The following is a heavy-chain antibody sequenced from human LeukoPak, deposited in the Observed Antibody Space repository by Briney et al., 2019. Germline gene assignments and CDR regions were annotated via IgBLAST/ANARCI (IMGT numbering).Heavy chain of an antibody. V-gene: IGHV3-21*01. D-gene: IGHD1-20*01. J-gene: IGHJ4*02. CDR2: ISSSSSYI. CDR1: GFTFSNYW. CDR3: ARGNWNDVW. Sequence: GGSLRLSCAASGFTFSNYWMTRVRQAPGKGLEWVSSISSSSSYIYYADSVKGRFTISRDNAKNSLYLQMNSLRAEDTAVYYCARGNWNDVWGGQGTLVTVSS.